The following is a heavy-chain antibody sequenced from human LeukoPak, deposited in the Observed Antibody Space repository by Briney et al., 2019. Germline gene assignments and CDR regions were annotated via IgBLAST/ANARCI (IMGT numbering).Heavy chain of an antibody. J-gene: IGHJ5*02. D-gene: IGHD3/OR15-3a*01. CDR1: GYTFNDYY. CDR2: INPSGGST. V-gene: IGHV1-46*02. CDR3: AREAVTIFALVRTQTTKSPHRFDP. Sequence: GASVKVSCKASGYTFNDYYIHWVRQAPGQGLEWMGIINPSGGSTNYAQNFQGRVTMTRDMSTSTVYMELSSLRSEDTAVYYCAREAVTIFALVRTQTTKSPHRFDPWGQGTLVTVSS.